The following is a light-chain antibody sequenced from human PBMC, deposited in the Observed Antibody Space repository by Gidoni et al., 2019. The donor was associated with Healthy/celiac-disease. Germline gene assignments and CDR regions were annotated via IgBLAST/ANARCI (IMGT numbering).Light chain of an antibody. CDR1: QSVSSY. V-gene: IGKV3-11*01. J-gene: IGKJ4*01. CDR2: DAS. Sequence: EIVLTQSPATLSLSPGERATLSCRASQSVSSYLAWYQQKPGQAPRLLIYDASNRATGIPAMFSGSGSGTDFTLTISSLEPEDFAVYYCQQRSNWPPKLTFGGGTKVEIK. CDR3: QQRSNWPPKLT.